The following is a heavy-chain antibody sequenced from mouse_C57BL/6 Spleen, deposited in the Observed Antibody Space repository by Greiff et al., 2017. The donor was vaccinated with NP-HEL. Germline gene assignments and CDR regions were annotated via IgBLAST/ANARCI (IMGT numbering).Heavy chain of an antibody. V-gene: IGHV1-81*01. CDR2: IYPRSGNT. J-gene: IGHJ1*03. CDR3: ARRGDRWYFDV. D-gene: IGHD2-14*01. CDR1: GYTFTSYG. Sequence: VQLQQSGAELARPGASVKLSCKASGYTFTSYGISWVKQRTGQGLEWIGKIYPRSGNTYYTEKFKGKATLTADKSSSTAYMELRSLTSEDSAVYFCARRGDRWYFDVWGTGTTVTVSS.